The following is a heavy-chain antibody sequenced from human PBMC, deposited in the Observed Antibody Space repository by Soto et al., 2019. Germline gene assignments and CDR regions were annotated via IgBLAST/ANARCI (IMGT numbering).Heavy chain of an antibody. CDR3: ARGVISDIVVVVAPNYFDY. Sequence: QVQLQQWGAGLLKPSETLSLTCAVYGGSFSGYYWSWIRQPPGKGLEWIGEINHSGSTNYNPSLKRRVTISVDTSKNQFSLKLSSVTAADTAVYYCARGVISDIVVVVAPNYFDYWGQGTLVTVSS. D-gene: IGHD2-15*01. J-gene: IGHJ4*02. CDR2: INHSGST. V-gene: IGHV4-34*01. CDR1: GGSFSGYY.